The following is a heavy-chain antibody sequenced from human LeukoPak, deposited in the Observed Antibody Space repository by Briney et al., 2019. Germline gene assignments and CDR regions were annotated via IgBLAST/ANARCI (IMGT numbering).Heavy chain of an antibody. J-gene: IGHJ3*02. D-gene: IGHD3-22*01. CDR2: IYYSGST. V-gene: IGHV4-59*08. CDR1: GGSISSYY. Sequence: SETLSLTCTVSGGSISSYYWGWIRQPPGKGLEWIGYIYYSGSTNYNPSLKSRVTISVDTSKNQFSLKLSSVTAADTAVYYCARQHLFYDSSGYYIDAFDIWGQGTMVTVYS. CDR3: ARQHLFYDSSGYYIDAFDI.